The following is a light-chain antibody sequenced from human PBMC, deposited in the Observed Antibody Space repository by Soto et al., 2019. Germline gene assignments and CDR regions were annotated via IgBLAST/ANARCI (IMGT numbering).Light chain of an antibody. V-gene: IGKV1-39*01. Sequence: IQMTQSPSSLSASVGDRVTITCRASQSISSYLNWYQQKPGKAPKLLIYAASSLQSGVPSRFSGSGSGTDFTLTISSLQPEDFATYYCQQSYGTPQTFGQGTKVDI. CDR2: AAS. CDR1: QSISSY. J-gene: IGKJ1*01. CDR3: QQSYGTPQT.